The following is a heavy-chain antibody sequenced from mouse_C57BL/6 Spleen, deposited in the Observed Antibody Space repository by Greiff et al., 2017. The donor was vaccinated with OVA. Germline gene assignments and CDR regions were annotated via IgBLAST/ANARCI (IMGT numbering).Heavy chain of an antibody. CDR2: FYPGSGSI. D-gene: IGHD2-3*01. CDR1: GYTFTEYT. Sequence: QVQLQQPGAELVKPGASVKLSCKASGYTFTEYTIHWVKQRSGQGLEWIGWFYPGSGSIKYNEKFKDKATLTADKSSSTVYMELSRLTSEDSAVYFCARHEEVDGYYPYAMDYWGQGTSVTVSS. V-gene: IGHV1-62-2*01. J-gene: IGHJ4*01. CDR3: ARHEEVDGYYPYAMDY.